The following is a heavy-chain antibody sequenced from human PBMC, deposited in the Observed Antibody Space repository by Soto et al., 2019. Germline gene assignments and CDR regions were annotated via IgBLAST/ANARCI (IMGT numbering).Heavy chain of an antibody. J-gene: IGHJ6*02. Sequence: QVQLQESGPGLVKPSDTLSLTCTVSGGSISSYYWSWIRQPPGKGLEWIGYIYYSGSTNYNPSLKSRVTISVDTSKNQFSLKLSSVTAADTAVYYCARYRSGYYYYGMDVWGQGTTVTVSS. D-gene: IGHD1-26*01. CDR2: IYYSGST. CDR3: ARYRSGYYYYGMDV. V-gene: IGHV4-59*07. CDR1: GGSISSYY.